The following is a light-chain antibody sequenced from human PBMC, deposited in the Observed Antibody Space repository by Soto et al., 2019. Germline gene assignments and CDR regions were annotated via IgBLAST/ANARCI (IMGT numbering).Light chain of an antibody. Sequence: QTVVTQEPSLTVSPGGTVTLNCASSTGAVTSGYYPSWFQQKPGQAPRALIYGASNRQPWAPARFSGSLLGGKAALTLSGAQPEDEAEYYCLLYYGGAWVFGGGTKLTVL. CDR1: TGAVTSGYY. CDR3: LLYYGGAWV. J-gene: IGLJ3*02. CDR2: GAS. V-gene: IGLV7-43*01.